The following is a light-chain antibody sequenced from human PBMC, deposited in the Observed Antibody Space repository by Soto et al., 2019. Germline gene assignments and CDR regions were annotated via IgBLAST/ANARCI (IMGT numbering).Light chain of an antibody. V-gene: IGLV1-44*01. CDR2: SNN. Sequence: QSVLTQPPSAAGTPGQRITISCSGSSSNIGGYTVNWYQQLPGAAPKLLVFSNNHRPSGVPDRFSGSKSGTSASLAISGLQSEDEADYYCATWDDSLSGYVFGTGTKVTVL. CDR1: SSNIGGYT. CDR3: ATWDDSLSGYV. J-gene: IGLJ1*01.